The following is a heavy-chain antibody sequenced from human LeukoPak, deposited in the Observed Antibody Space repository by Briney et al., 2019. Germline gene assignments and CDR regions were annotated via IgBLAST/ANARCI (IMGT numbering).Heavy chain of an antibody. J-gene: IGHJ4*02. CDR1: GYSFTSYW. CDR3: ASARDYYDSSGYFDY. CDR2: IYPGDSDT. D-gene: IGHD3-22*01. Sequence: GESLKISCKGSGYSFTSYWIGWVRQMPGKGLEWMGIIYPGDSDTGYSPSFQGQVTISADKSISTAYLQWSSLKASDTAMYYCASARDYYDSSGYFDYWGQGTLVTVSS. V-gene: IGHV5-51*01.